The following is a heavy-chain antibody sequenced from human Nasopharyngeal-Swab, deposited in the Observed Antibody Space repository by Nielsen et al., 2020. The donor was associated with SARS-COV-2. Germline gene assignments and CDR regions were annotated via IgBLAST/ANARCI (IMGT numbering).Heavy chain of an antibody. CDR1: GGTFSSYA. V-gene: IGHV1-69*13. CDR2: IIPIFGTA. CDR3: ARVEETIFGGEYFDL. D-gene: IGHD3-3*01. J-gene: IGHJ2*01. Sequence: SVKVSCKASGGTFSSYAISWERQAPGQGLEWMGGIIPIFGTANYAQKFQGRVTITADESTSTAYMELSSLRSEDTAVYYCARVEETIFGGEYFDLWGRGTLVTVSS.